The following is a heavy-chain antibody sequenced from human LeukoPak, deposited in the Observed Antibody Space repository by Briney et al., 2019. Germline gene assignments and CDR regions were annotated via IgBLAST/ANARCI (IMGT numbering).Heavy chain of an antibody. V-gene: IGHV1-8*02. D-gene: IGHD3-3*01. CDR2: MNPNSGNT. CDR3: ARNGLTYYDFWSGPNAFDI. Sequence: ASVKVSCKASGYTFTSYDINWVRQATGQGLEWMGWMNPNSGNTGYAQKLQGRVTMTTDTSTSTAYMELRSLRSDDTAVYYCARNGLTYYDFWSGPNAFDIWGQGTMVTVSS. J-gene: IGHJ3*02. CDR1: GYTFTSYD.